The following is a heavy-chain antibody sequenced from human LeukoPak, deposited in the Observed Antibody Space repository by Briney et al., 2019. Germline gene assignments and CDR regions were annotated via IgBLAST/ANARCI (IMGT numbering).Heavy chain of an antibody. CDR2: IYYSGST. CDR3: ARGKARYYYYYMDV. V-gene: IGHV4-39*07. CDR1: GGSISSSSYY. J-gene: IGHJ6*03. Sequence: SETLSLTCTVSGGSISSSSYYWGWIRQPPGKGLEWIGSIYYSGSTYYNPSLKSRVTISVDTSKNQFSLKLSSVTAADTAVYYCARGKARYYYYYMDVWGKGTTVTVSS.